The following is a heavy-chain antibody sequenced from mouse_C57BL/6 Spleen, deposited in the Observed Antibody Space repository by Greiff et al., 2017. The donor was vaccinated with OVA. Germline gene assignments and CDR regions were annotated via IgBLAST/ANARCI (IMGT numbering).Heavy chain of an antibody. V-gene: IGHV1-69*01. CDR1: GYTFTSYW. Sequence: QVQLQQPGAELVMPGASVKLSCKASGYTFTSYWMHWVKQRPGQGLEWIGEIDPSDSYTNYNQKFKGKATLTVDKSSSTAYMQLSSLTSEDSAVYYGARRADSLYWYFDVWGTGTTVTVSS. CDR2: IDPSDSYT. CDR3: ARRADSLYWYFDV. D-gene: IGHD6-2*01. J-gene: IGHJ1*03.